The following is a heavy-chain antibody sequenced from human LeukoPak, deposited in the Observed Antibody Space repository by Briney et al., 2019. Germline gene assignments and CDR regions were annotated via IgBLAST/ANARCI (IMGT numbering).Heavy chain of an antibody. Sequence: GGSLRLSCAASGFTFSSYGMHWVRQAPGKGLEWVAVIWYDGTNKYYADSVKGRFTISRDNSKNTLYLQMNSLRAEDTAVYYCARDLLGWELPYYFDCWGQGTLVTVSS. D-gene: IGHD1-26*01. CDR3: ARDLLGWELPYYFDC. CDR1: GFTFSSYG. V-gene: IGHV3-33*01. J-gene: IGHJ4*02. CDR2: IWYDGTNK.